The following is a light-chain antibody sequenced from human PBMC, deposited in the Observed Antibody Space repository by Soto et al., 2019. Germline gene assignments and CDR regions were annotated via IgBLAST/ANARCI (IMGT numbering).Light chain of an antibody. J-gene: IGLJ1*01. Sequence: QALLTQPPSVSGASGQRVTISCTGNRSNIGTDYDVHWYQQVPGTAPKLLIYGNSNRPSGVPDRFSGSKSGTSASLAITGLQAEDEADYYCQSYDSSLSGSVFGTGTKVTVL. CDR1: RSNIGTDYD. CDR2: GNS. V-gene: IGLV1-40*01. CDR3: QSYDSSLSGSV.